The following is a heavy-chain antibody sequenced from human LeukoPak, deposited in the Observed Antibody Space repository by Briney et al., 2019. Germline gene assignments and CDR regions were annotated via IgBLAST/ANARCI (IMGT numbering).Heavy chain of an antibody. CDR3: AGGGAAAGRAFDI. V-gene: IGHV4-38-2*02. CDR2: IYHSGST. D-gene: IGHD6-13*01. CDR1: GYSISRGYY. J-gene: IGHJ3*02. Sequence: SETLSLTRTVSGYSISRGYYRGWIRQPPGKGLEWIGSIYHSGSTYYNPSLTSRVTISVDTSKNQFSLKLSSVTAADTAVYYCAGGGAAAGRAFDIWGQGTMVTVSS.